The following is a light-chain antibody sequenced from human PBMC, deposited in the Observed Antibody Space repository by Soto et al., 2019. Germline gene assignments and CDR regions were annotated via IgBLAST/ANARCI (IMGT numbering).Light chain of an antibody. CDR2: KAS. J-gene: IGKJ1*01. Sequence: DIQMTQSPSTLSASVGDRVTITCRASQSISSWLAWYQQKPGKAPKLLIYKASNLESGVPSRFSGSGSWTEFTLTSSSLQPDDFATYYCQQYNSYSGTFGQGTKVEIK. V-gene: IGKV1-5*03. CDR1: QSISSW. CDR3: QQYNSYSGT.